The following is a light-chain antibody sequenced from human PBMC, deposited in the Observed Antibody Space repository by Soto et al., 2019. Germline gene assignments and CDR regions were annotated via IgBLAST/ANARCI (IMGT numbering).Light chain of an antibody. Sequence: EIVMAQSPATLSVSPGERATLSCRASQSVSGNLAWYQQRPGQAPRLLIYGASTRATGIPARFSGSGSGTEFTLTISSLQSEDFAVYYCQQYNNWPPWTFGQGTKVEIK. V-gene: IGKV3-15*01. J-gene: IGKJ1*01. CDR1: QSVSGN. CDR3: QQYNNWPPWT. CDR2: GAS.